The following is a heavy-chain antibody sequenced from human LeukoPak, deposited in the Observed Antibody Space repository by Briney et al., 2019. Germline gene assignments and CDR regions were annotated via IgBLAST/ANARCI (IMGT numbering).Heavy chain of an antibody. D-gene: IGHD6-19*01. CDR2: FDPEDGET. CDR3: ATSAHSGWYAFDI. CDR1: GYTLTELS. J-gene: IGHJ3*02. V-gene: IGHV1-24*01. Sequence: ASVKVSCKVSGYTLTELSMRWVRQAPGKGLEWMGGFDPEDGETIYAQKFQGRVTMTEDTSTDTAYMELSSLRSEDTAVYYCATSAHSGWYAFDIWGQGTMVTVSS.